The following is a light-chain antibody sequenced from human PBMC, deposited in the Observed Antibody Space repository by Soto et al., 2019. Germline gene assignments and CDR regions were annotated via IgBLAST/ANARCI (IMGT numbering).Light chain of an antibody. J-gene: IGKJ1*01. Sequence: EIVLTQSPGTLSLSPGERATLSCRASQSVSSTYLAWYQQKPGQAPRLLIYGASSRATGIPVRFSGSGSGTDFTLTISRLEPEDFAVYYCQQYGNSRTFGQGTKVEIK. CDR1: QSVSSTY. CDR3: QQYGNSRT. V-gene: IGKV3-20*01. CDR2: GAS.